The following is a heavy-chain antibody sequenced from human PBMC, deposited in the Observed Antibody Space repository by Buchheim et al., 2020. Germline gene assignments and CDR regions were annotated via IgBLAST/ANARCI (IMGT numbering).Heavy chain of an antibody. CDR2: ISSSSTSI. CDR1: GFTFSAYS. D-gene: IGHD2/OR15-2a*01. CDR3: ARVWALWDY. Sequence: EVQLVESGGGLVQPGWSLRLCCAASGFTFSAYSMNWVRQAPGKGLEWVSYISSSSTSIYYADSVRGRFTISRDDAKNSLYLEMKSRRADDTAAYYCARVWALWDYWGQGTL. J-gene: IGHJ4*02. V-gene: IGHV3-48*01.